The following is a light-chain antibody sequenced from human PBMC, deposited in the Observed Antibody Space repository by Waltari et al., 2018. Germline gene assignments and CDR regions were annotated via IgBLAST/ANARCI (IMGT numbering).Light chain of an antibody. CDR2: DDS. J-gene: IGLJ1*01. CDR1: SVGSAS. CDR3: QVWDRESDV. V-gene: IGLV3-21*04. Sequence: SYVLTQPPSVSVAPGETARITCWGSSVGSASAHWYQQKPGQAPVLVIYDDSVRPSGIPERFSASSSGDTATLSISRVEAGDEADYYCQVWDRESDVFGTGTRVTVL.